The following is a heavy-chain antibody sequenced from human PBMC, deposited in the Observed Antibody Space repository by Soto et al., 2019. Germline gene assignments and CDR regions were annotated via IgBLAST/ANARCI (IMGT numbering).Heavy chain of an antibody. J-gene: IGHJ6*02. CDR2: ITYSGST. CDR3: ARPAVASFVGAAMDV. Sequence: SETLSLTCTGSGGPLSSYSYYWGWIRQPPGKGLEWIGSITYSGSTYYNPSLKSRVTISVDTSKNQFSLKVTSVTAADTAVYYCARPAVASFVGAAMDVWGQGTTVTVSS. D-gene: IGHD2-21*01. V-gene: IGHV4-39*01. CDR1: GGPLSSYSYY.